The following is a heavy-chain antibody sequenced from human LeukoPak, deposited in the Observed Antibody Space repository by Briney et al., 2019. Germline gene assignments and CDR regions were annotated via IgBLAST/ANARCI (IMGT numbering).Heavy chain of an antibody. J-gene: IGHJ4*02. V-gene: IGHV3-74*01. D-gene: IGHD5-12*01. Sequence: PGGSLRLACAASGFIFSFYCMHRVRQAPGKGPMWVSRICPDGTGISYADSVKARFTTSRDNAKNTLYLQMNSLRAENTAVYYCARVGYSGYDVTFGFDYWGQGTLVTVSS. CDR3: ARVGYSGYDVTFGFDY. CDR1: GFIFSFYC. CDR2: ICPDGTGI.